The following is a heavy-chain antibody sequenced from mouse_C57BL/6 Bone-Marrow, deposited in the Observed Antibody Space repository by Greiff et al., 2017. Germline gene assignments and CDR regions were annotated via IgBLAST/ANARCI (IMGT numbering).Heavy chain of an antibody. D-gene: IGHD3-2*02. CDR3: ARELDSSGYGFAY. Sequence: VQLQQSGPELVKPGASVKISCKASGYTFTDYYMNWVKQSHGKSLEWIGDLNPNNGGTSYNQKFKGKATLTVDKSSSTAYMELRSLTSEDSAVYYWARELDSSGYGFAYWGQGTLVTVSA. V-gene: IGHV1-26*01. J-gene: IGHJ3*01. CDR2: LNPNNGGT. CDR1: GYTFTDYY.